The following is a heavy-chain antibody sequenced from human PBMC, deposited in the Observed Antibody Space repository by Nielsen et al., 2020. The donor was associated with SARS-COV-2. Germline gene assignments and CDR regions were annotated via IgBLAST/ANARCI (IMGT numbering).Heavy chain of an antibody. CDR3: ARGDYYGSGPDY. CDR1: GGSISSGGYS. CDR2: IYHSGST. V-gene: IGHV4-30-2*01. J-gene: IGHJ4*02. D-gene: IGHD3-10*01. Sequence: SETLSLTCAVSGGSISSGGYSWSWIRQPPRKGLEWIGYIYHSGSTYYNPSLKSRVTISVDRSKNQFSLNLSSVTAADTAVYYCARGDYYGSGPDYWGQGTLVTVSS.